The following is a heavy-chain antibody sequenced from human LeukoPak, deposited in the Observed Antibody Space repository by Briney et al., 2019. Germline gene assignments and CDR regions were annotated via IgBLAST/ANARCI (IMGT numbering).Heavy chain of an antibody. J-gene: IGHJ5*02. CDR2: IKSKTDGGTT. D-gene: IGHD5-18*01. Sequence: GGSLRLFCAASGFTFTNAWMGWVRQAPGKGLEWVGRIKSKTDGGTTDYAAPVKGRFTISRDDSKNMLFLQVNRLKTEDTAVYFCGYSFVYWWWFDPWGQGTLVTVSS. CDR1: GFTFTNAW. V-gene: IGHV3-15*01. CDR3: GYSFVYWWWFDP.